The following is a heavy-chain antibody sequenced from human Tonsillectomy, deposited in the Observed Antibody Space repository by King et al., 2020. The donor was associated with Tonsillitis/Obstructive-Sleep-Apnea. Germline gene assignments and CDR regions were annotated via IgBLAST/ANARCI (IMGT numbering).Heavy chain of an antibody. CDR2: LYSGGST. CDR3: ARDRESTSSGVAFDI. CDR1: GFTVSSNY. D-gene: IGHD2-2*01. J-gene: IGHJ3*02. Sequence: VQLVESGGGWVQPGGSLRLSCAASGFTVSSNYMNWVRQAPGKGLEWVSLLYSGGSTYYADSVKGRFTISRDNSKNTLYLQMNSLRAEDTAVYYCARDRESTSSGVAFDIWGQGTRVTVSS. V-gene: IGHV3-53*04.